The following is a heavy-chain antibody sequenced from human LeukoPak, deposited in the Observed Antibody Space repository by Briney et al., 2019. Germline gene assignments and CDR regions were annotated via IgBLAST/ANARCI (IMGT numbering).Heavy chain of an antibody. Sequence: GGSLRLSCVGSGLCFNGYWMNWVRQAPGKGLEWVATIKDDGSEKYYVDSVEGRFTISRDDAKKSLYLEMNSLRAEDTGVYYCARRNWCDPWGQGTLVTVSS. CDR3: ARRNWCDP. CDR1: GLCFNGYW. J-gene: IGHJ5*02. V-gene: IGHV3-7*05. CDR2: IKDDGSEK.